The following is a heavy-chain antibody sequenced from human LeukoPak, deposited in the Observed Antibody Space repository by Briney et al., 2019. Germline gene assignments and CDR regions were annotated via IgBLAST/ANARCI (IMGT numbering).Heavy chain of an antibody. CDR1: GGSFSGYY. CDR2: INHSGST. D-gene: IGHD3-10*01. Sequence: PSETLSLTCAVYGGSFSGYYWSWIRQPPGKGLEWIGEINHSGSTNYNPSLKSRVTISVDTSKNQFSLKLSSVTAADTAVYYCARPRGVRGAIDYWGQGTLVTVSS. CDR3: ARPRGVRGAIDY. V-gene: IGHV4-34*01. J-gene: IGHJ4*02.